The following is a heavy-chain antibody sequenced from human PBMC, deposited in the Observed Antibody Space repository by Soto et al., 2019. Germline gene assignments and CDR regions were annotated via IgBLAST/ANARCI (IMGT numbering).Heavy chain of an antibody. V-gene: IGHV1-3*01. D-gene: IGHD3-3*01. CDR2: INAGNGNT. J-gene: IGHJ4*02. CDR1: GYTFTSYA. CDR3: ARSGVTMMSQY. Sequence: ASVKVSCKASGYTFTSYAMHWVRQAPGQRLEWMGWINAGNGNTKYSQKIQGRVTITRDTSASTAYMELSSLISEDTAVYYCARSGVTMMSQYWGQGTLVTVSS.